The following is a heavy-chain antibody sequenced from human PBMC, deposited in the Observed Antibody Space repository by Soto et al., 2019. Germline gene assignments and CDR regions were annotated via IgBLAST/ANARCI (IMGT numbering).Heavy chain of an antibody. D-gene: IGHD3-3*01. V-gene: IGHV3-30*18. Sequence: GGSLRLSCAASGFTFSSYGMHWVRQAPGKGLEWVAVISYDGSNKYYADSVKGRFTISRDNSKNTLYLQMNSLRAEDTAVYYCAKLMRYDFWSGYYGIDYWGQGTLVTVSS. CDR1: GFTFSSYG. J-gene: IGHJ4*02. CDR3: AKLMRYDFWSGYYGIDY. CDR2: ISYDGSNK.